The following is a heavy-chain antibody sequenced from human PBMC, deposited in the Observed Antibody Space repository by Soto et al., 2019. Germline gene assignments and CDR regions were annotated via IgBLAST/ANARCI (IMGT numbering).Heavy chain of an antibody. CDR1: GFTFSSYG. CDR3: ARDWKDIVVVPAAHDYYYGMDV. CDR2: IWYDGSNK. Sequence: QVQLVESGGGVVQPGRSLRLSCAASGFTFSSYGMHWVRKAPGKGLEWVAVIWYDGSNKYYADSVKGRFTISRDNSKNTLYLQMNSLRAEDTAVYYCARDWKDIVVVPAAHDYYYGMDVWGQGTTVTVSS. J-gene: IGHJ6*02. D-gene: IGHD2-2*01. V-gene: IGHV3-33*01.